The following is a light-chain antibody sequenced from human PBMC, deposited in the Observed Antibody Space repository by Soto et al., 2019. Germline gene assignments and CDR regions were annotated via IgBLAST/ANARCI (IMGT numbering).Light chain of an antibody. V-gene: IGLV7-46*01. CDR3: LLSSGGSKV. CDR1: TGAVTSGHY. J-gene: IGLJ3*02. CDR2: DTN. Sequence: QAVVTQEPSLTVSPGGTVTLTCGSTTGAVTSGHYPDWFQQKPGQAPRTLIYDTNNRHSWTPARFSGSLPGGKAALTLSGAQPADEADYYCLLSSGGSKVFGGGTKLTVL.